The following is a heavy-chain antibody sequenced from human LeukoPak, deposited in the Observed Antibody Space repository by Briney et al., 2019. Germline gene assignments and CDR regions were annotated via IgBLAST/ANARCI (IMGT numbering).Heavy chain of an antibody. D-gene: IGHD6-6*01. CDR2: IIPIFGTP. CDR3: ARSDSSSSFPFDY. J-gene: IGHJ4*02. Sequence: ASVKVSCKASGGTFSRYAISWVRQAPGQGLEWMGGIIPIFGTPNYAQKFQGRVTITADESTSTAYMELSSLRSEDTAVYYCARSDSSSSFPFDYWGQGTLVTVSS. V-gene: IGHV1-69*01. CDR1: GGTFSRYA.